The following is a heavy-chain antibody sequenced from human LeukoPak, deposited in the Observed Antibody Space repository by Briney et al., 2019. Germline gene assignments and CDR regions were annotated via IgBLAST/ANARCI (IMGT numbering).Heavy chain of an antibody. J-gene: IGHJ3*02. CDR2: INAGNGNT. CDR1: GYTFTSYA. Sequence: ASVKVSCKASGYTFTSYAMHWVRQAPGQRLEWMGWINAGNGNTKYSQKFQGRVTITRDTSASTAYMELSSLRSEGTAVYYCARGMLDGVPVLLWFGEFDDAFDIWGQGTMVTVSS. CDR3: ARGMLDGVPVLLWFGEFDDAFDI. V-gene: IGHV1-3*01. D-gene: IGHD3-10*01.